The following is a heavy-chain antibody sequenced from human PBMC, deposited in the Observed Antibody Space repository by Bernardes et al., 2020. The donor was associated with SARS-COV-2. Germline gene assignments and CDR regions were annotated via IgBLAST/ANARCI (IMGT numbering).Heavy chain of an antibody. CDR3: AIIADLYYYDSSGVPYYFDY. D-gene: IGHD3-22*01. V-gene: IGHV3-33*01. CDR1: GFTFSSYG. Sequence: GGSLRLSCAASGFTFSSYGMHWVRQAPGKGLEWVAVMWYDGTNEYYADSVKGRFTISRDNPKNTLYLQMNSLRAEDTAVYYCAIIADLYYYDSSGVPYYFDYWGQGTLVTVSS. J-gene: IGHJ4*02. CDR2: MWYDGTNE.